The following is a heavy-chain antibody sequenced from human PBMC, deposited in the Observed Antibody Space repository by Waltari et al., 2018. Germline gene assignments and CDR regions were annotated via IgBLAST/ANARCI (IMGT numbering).Heavy chain of an antibody. D-gene: IGHD6-6*01. Sequence: EVQLVESGGGLIQPGGSLRLSCAASGFTFGTYSMNWVRQDPGKGLGWVSYISPTSTTIYYADSVKGRFTISRDNAKNTLYLQMNSLRAEDTAVYYCARIAALFLLDYWGQGTLVTVSS. CDR2: ISPTSTTI. J-gene: IGHJ4*02. CDR3: ARIAALFLLDY. CDR1: GFTFGTYS. V-gene: IGHV3-48*04.